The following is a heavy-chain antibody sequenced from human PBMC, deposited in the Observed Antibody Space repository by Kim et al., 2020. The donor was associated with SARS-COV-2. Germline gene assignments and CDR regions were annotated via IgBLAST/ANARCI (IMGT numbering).Heavy chain of an antibody. Sequence: GGSLRLSCAASGFTFSSYALHWVRKAPGKGQERVAVMSYDGSNKYYADSVKGRFTITRDNSKNTLYLQMNSLGAEDTAVYYCARDEDYYGSGSYDYWGQGTRVTVSS. D-gene: IGHD3-10*01. CDR3: ARDEDYYGSGSYDY. CDR1: GFTFSSYA. J-gene: IGHJ4*02. V-gene: IGHV3-30-3*01. CDR2: MSYDGSNK.